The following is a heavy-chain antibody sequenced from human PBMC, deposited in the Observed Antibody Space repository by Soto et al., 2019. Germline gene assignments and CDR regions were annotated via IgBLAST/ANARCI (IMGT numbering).Heavy chain of an antibody. V-gene: IGHV1-69*01. J-gene: IGHJ6*02. Sequence: QVQLVQSGAEVKKPGSSVKVSCKASGGTFSSYAISWVRQAPGQGLEWMGGIIPIFGTANYAQKFQGRATITADESTSTAYMELSSLRSEDTAVYYCARGSYSNYPGDYYYYGMDVWGQGTTVTVSS. D-gene: IGHD4-4*01. CDR1: GGTFSSYA. CDR2: IIPIFGTA. CDR3: ARGSYSNYPGDYYYYGMDV.